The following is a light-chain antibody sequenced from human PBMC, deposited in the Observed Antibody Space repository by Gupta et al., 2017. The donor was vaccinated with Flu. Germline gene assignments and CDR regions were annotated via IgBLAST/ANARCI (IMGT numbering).Light chain of an antibody. Sequence: SYELTQPPSVSVTPGQTARITCSGDALPKQYAYWYQQRPGQAPAVVIHTDNKRPSGIPERFSGSSSGTIVTLTISGVQAEDEADYYCQSADNSGAWVFGGGTKLTVL. V-gene: IGLV3-25*02. CDR3: QSADNSGAWV. CDR2: TDN. CDR1: ALPKQY. J-gene: IGLJ3*02.